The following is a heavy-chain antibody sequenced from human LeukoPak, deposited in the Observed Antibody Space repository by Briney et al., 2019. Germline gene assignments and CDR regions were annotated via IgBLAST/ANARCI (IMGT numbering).Heavy chain of an antibody. Sequence: SVKVSRKASRGAFSSYAITWVRQASGQGLEWLGGIIPKFGTAIYAQKFQGRLTITADESTSTAYLELSSLSSEDTAIYYCARDRPGRYCTSTSCFIASPLDPWGQGTLVTVSS. V-gene: IGHV1-69*13. CDR1: RGAFSSYA. D-gene: IGHD2-2*01. J-gene: IGHJ5*02. CDR3: ARDRPGRYCTSTSCFIASPLDP. CDR2: IIPKFGTA.